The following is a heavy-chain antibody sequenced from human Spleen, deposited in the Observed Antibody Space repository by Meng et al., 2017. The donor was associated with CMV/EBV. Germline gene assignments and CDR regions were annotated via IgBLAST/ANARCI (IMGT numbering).Heavy chain of an antibody. J-gene: IGHJ4*02. CDR1: EFTFSDCY. D-gene: IGHD2-8*02. CDR2: IDNSGVIK. CDR3: ARLSRPTWSPFDN. V-gene: IGHV3-11*04. Sequence: CAASEFTFSDCYMSWIRQGPGKGLEWISYIDNSGVIKYYADSVKGRFTISRDNARRSMYLQMNSLRAEDTAVYYCARLSRPTWSPFDNWGQGTLVTVSS.